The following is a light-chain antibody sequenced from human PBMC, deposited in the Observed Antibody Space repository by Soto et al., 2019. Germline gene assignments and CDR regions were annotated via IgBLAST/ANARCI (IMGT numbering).Light chain of an antibody. CDR2: STS. CDR1: QNVGRN. V-gene: IGKV3-15*01. J-gene: IGKJ2*01. Sequence: EIVMTQSPDTLSVSPGERATLSCRASQNVGRNVAWYEQRPGQAPRLLIHSTSTRAADIPARFSGSVSGTEYTLPINSLQPEDFVIYYCQQYNNWPPMSTFGQGTKLEMK. CDR3: QQYNNWPPMST.